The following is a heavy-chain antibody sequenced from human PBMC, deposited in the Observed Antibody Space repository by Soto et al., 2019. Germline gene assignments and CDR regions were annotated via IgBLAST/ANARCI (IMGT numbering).Heavy chain of an antibody. CDR2: IRSSSSSI. V-gene: IGHV3-21*01. CDR3: ARDPWRERESQY. CDR1: EFTFSSYS. J-gene: IGHJ4*02. D-gene: IGHD1-26*01. Sequence: PGWSLRLACAASEFTFSSYSRNWFPQARGKGLECVSSIRSSSSSIYYADSVKGRLTISRDNAKNSLYLQMNSLRAEDTAVYYCARDPWRERESQYWGQGTMVTVSS.